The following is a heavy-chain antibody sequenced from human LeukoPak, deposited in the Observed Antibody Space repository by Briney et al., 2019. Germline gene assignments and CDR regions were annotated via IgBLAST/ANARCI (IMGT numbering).Heavy chain of an antibody. D-gene: IGHD4-17*01. CDR3: ARSSDGDYYYYFDY. CDR2: LYSGGSA. J-gene: IGHJ4*02. V-gene: IGHV3-53*01. CDR1: GFTFSSYA. Sequence: AGGSLRLSCAASGFTFSSYAMSWVRQAPGKGLEWVSVLYSGGSAYYADSVRGRFTISRDNSKNTLYLQMSSLRAEDTAVYYCARSSDGDYYYYFDYWGQGTLVTVSS.